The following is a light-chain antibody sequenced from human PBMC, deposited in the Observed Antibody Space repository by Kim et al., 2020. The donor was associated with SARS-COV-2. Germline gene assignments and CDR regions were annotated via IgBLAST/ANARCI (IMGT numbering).Light chain of an antibody. CDR3: QQTINYPLT. V-gene: IGKV1-9*01. CDR2: AAS. CDR1: QGIGSY. Sequence: ASVGDRVTIPCRASQGIGSYLAWYQQKSGKAPKLLIYAASTLQSGVPSRFSGSGSGTDFTLTISSLQPEDFATYFCQQTINYPLTFGPGTKVDIK. J-gene: IGKJ3*01.